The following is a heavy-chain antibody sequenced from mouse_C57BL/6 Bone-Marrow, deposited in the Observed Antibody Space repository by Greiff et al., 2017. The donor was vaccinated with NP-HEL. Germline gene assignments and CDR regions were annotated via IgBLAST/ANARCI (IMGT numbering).Heavy chain of an antibody. J-gene: IGHJ1*03. CDR2: INPNNGGT. Sequence: EVQLQQSGPELVKPGASGKRSCKASGYTFTDYNMPWVKQSHGKSLRGMGNINPNNGGTSYNQKLKGKATLTVNKSSSTAYMELRSLTSEDSAVYYCARRPGDDPWYFDVWGTGTTVTVSS. CDR1: GYTFTDYN. V-gene: IGHV1-22*01. CDR3: ARRPGDDPWYFDV.